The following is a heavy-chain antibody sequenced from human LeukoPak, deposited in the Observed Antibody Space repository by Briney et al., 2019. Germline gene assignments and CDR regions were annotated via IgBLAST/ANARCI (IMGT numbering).Heavy chain of an antibody. J-gene: IGHJ3*02. Sequence: ASVKVSCKASGYTFTSYDINWVRQATGQGLEWMGWMNPNSGNTGYAQKFQGRVTMTRNTSISTAYMELSSLRSEDTAVYYCALAFAAAGGGAFDIWGQGTMVTVSS. V-gene: IGHV1-8*01. CDR2: MNPNSGNT. D-gene: IGHD3-16*01. CDR1: GYTFTSYD. CDR3: ALAFAAAGGGAFDI.